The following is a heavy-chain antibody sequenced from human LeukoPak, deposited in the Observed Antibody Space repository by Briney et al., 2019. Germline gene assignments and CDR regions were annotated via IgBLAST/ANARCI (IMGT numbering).Heavy chain of an antibody. J-gene: IGHJ4*02. D-gene: IGHD4-17*01. CDR3: AKRPSDYGDYVTYFDY. V-gene: IGHV3-30*18. CDR2: ISDDGRNK. CDR1: GFSFISYG. Sequence: PGGPLRLSCAASGFSFISYGMHWVRQAPGKGLEWGGVISDDGRNKKYADSVKGRFTISRDNSKDTLYLQMNSLRDEDTAVYYCAKRPSDYGDYVTYFDYWGQGTLVTVSS.